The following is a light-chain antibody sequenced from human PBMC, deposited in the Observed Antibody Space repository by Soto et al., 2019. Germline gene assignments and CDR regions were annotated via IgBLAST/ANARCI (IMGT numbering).Light chain of an antibody. CDR3: QQRSNWPRLT. J-gene: IGKJ4*01. Sequence: EIVLTQSPATLSLSPGERATLSCRASQSVSSYLAWYQQKPGQAPRLLIYDASNRATGIPARFSGSGSGTDFTLTISSLEPEDFAAYYCQQRSNWPRLTFGGGTKVEIQ. CDR1: QSVSSY. CDR2: DAS. V-gene: IGKV3-11*01.